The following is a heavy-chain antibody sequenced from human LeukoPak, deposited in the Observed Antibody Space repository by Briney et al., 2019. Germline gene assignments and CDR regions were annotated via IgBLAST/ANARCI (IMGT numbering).Heavy chain of an antibody. CDR1: GFSFSNFW. J-gene: IGHJ4*02. D-gene: IGHD1-26*01. Sequence: GGSLRLSCSASGFSFSNFWVAWVRQAPGKGLEWVTNISQDGSEKYCVGSVKGRFTISRDNAKNSLYLQMNSLRAEDTAVYYCAREGPMTRSGSYDYWGRGTLVTVSS. CDR2: ISQDGSEK. V-gene: IGHV3-7*05. CDR3: AREGPMTRSGSYDY.